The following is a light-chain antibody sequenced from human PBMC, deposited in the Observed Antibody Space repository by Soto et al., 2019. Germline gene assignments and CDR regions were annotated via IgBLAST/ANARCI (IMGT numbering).Light chain of an antibody. J-gene: IGKJ1*01. V-gene: IGKV1-5*01. CDR1: QSVNDR. Sequence: DIQMTQSPSTLSASVEDRVTITCRASQSVNDRLAWYQQKPGKAPKLLIYDASSLESGVPSRFSGSGSGREFTLTISSLQPDDSATYYCQQYGTDRTFGQGTKVEIK. CDR2: DAS. CDR3: QQYGTDRT.